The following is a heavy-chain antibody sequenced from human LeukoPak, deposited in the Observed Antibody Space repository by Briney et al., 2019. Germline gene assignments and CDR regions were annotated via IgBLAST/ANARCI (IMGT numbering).Heavy chain of an antibody. D-gene: IGHD6-6*01. V-gene: IGHV1-2*02. J-gene: IGHJ3*02. CDR3: ARDSFQGYSRSYAFDN. CDR1: GYTFTGHY. CDR2: INPNSGGT. Sequence: GASVKVSCKASGYTFTGHYMHWVRQAPGQGPEWMGWINPNSGGTNYAQKFQGRVTMTRDTSISTAYMELSRLRSDDTAVYYCARDSFQGYSRSYAFDNWGQGTMVTVSS.